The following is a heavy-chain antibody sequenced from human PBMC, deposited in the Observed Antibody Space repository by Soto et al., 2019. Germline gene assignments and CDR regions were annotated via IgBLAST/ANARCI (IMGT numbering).Heavy chain of an antibody. CDR3: ATLPPRIELAVLPIPT. V-gene: IGHV4-4*02. CDR1: GGSISSTNW. CDR2: IYHTGST. J-gene: IGHJ4*02. Sequence: QVQLRESGPGPVKPSGTLSLSCTVSGGSISSTNWWTWVRQSPGKGLEWIGEIYHTGSTTYNPSLRGRVTMPVDKSNNQFSLKLRYVTAADTAMYYCATLPPRIELAVLPIPTGGQGTLVTVSA. D-gene: IGHD2-8*02.